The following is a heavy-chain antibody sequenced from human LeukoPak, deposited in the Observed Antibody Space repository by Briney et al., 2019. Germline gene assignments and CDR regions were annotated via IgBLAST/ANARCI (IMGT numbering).Heavy chain of an antibody. CDR2: IYYSGST. CDR3: ARDRPGGSSLDY. D-gene: IGHD6-13*01. Sequence: SETLSLTCTVSGGSIFSYFWSWIRQPPGKGLEWIGYIYYSGSTNYNPSLKSRVTISVDASNNQFSLKLSSVTAADTAVYYCARDRPGGSSLDYWGQGTLVTVSS. V-gene: IGHV4-59*01. J-gene: IGHJ4*02. CDR1: GGSIFSYF.